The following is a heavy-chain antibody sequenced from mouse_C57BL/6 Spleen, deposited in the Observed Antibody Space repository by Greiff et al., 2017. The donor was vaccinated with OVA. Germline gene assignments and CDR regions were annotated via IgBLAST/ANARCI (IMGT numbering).Heavy chain of an antibody. V-gene: IGHV1-78*01. CDR1: GYTFTDHT. CDR3: ARGDGYYYAMDY. Sequence: VQLQQSDAELVKPGASVKISCKVSGYTFTDHTIHWMKQRPEQGLEWIGYIYPRDGSTKYNEKFKDKATLTADTSSSTAYMQLNSLTSDDSAVYFCARGDGYYYAMDYWGQGTSVTVSS. J-gene: IGHJ4*01. D-gene: IGHD2-3*01. CDR2: IYPRDGST.